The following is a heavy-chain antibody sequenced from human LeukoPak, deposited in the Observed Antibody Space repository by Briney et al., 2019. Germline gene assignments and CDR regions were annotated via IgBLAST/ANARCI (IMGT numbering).Heavy chain of an antibody. CDR2: INSDGSST. CDR1: GFTFSSYW. V-gene: IGHV3-74*01. J-gene: IGHJ6*02. D-gene: IGHD3-3*01. CDR3: ARDFYDFLLDYYYGMDV. Sequence: PGGSLRLSCAASGFTFSSYWMHWVRHAPGNGLVWVSRINSDGSSTSYADSVKGRFTISRDNAKNTLYLQMNSLRAEDTAVYYCARDFYDFLLDYYYGMDVWGQGTTVTVSS.